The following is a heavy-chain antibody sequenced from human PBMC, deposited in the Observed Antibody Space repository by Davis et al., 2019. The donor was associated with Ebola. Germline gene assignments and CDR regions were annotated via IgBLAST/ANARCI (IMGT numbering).Heavy chain of an antibody. D-gene: IGHD6-6*01. Sequence: PGGSLRLSCAPSGFTSSDYYMSWVRQAPGKGLEWISCINHSGDSIFYADFVKGRFTMSRDNAKNFLYLQLSSLRADDTAMYYCARNSAPPDYWGQGALVTVSS. CDR3: ARNSAPPDY. J-gene: IGHJ4*02. CDR1: GFTSSDYY. CDR2: INHSGDSI. V-gene: IGHV3-11*01.